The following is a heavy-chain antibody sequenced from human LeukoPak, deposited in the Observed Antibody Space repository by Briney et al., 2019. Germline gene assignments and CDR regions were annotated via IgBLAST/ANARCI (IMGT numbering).Heavy chain of an antibody. V-gene: IGHV4-39*01. Sequence: SETLSLTCTVSGGSISSSSYYWGWIRQPPGTGLEWIGSIYYSGSTYYNPSLKSRVTISVDTSKNQFSLKLSSVTAADTAVYYCARQALVVVPPILYYYYYMDVWGKGTTVTISS. CDR2: IYYSGST. J-gene: IGHJ6*03. D-gene: IGHD3-22*01. CDR1: GGSISSSSYY. CDR3: ARQALVVVPPILYYYYYMDV.